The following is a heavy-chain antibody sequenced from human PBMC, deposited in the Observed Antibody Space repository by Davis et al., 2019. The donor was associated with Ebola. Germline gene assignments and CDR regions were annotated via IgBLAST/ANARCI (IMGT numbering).Heavy chain of an antibody. CDR3: ARGGDSSGYYYAGYYYYMDV. CDR1: GYTFTSYG. J-gene: IGHJ6*03. D-gene: IGHD3-22*01. Sequence: ASVKVSCKASGYTFTSYGISWVRQAPGQGLEWMGWISAYNGNTNYAQKLQGRVTMTTDTSTSTAYMELRSLRSDDTAVYYCARGGDSSGYYYAGYYYYMDVWGKGTTVTVSS. V-gene: IGHV1-18*01. CDR2: ISAYNGNT.